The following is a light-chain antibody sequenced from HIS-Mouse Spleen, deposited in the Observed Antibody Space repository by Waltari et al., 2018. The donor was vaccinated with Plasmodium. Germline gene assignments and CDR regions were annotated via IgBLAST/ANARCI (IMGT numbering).Light chain of an antibody. CDR3: CSYAGSYTYV. J-gene: IGLJ1*01. Sequence: QSALTQPRSVSGSPGQSVTISCTGTSSDLGVYNSVSWYQQHPGKAPKLMIYDVSKRPSGVPDRFSGSKSGNTASLTISGLQAEDEADYYCCSYAGSYTYVFGTGTKVTVL. CDR1: SSDLGVYNS. CDR2: DVS. V-gene: IGLV2-11*01.